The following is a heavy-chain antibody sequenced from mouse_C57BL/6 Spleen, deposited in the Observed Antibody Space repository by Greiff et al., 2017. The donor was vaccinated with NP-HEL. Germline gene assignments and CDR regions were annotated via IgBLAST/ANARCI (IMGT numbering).Heavy chain of an antibody. V-gene: IGHV1-69*01. CDR1: GYTFTSYW. J-gene: IGHJ2*01. CDR3: ARYDGYPSDYFDY. CDR2: IDPSDSYT. D-gene: IGHD2-2*01. Sequence: VQLQQPGAELVMPGASVKLSCKASGYTFTSYWMHWVKQRPGQGLEWIGEIDPSDSYTNYNQKFKGKSTLTVDKSSSTAYMQLSSLTSEDSAVYYCARYDGYPSDYFDYWGQGTTLTVSS.